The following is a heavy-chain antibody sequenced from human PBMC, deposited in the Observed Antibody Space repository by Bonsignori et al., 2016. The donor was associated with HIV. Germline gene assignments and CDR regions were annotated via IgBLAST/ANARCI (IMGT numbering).Heavy chain of an antibody. J-gene: IGHJ4*02. D-gene: IGHD2-15*01. CDR2: IRYDGSNK. CDR3: AKDPDREVGIYFDY. V-gene: IGHV3-30*02. Sequence: WIRQPPGKGLEWVAFIRYDGSNKYYADSVKGRFTISRDNSKNTLYLQMNSLRAEDTAVYYCAKDPDREVGIYFDYWGQGTLVTVSS.